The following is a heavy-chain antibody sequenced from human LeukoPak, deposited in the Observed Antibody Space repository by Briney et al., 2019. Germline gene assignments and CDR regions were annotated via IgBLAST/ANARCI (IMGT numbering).Heavy chain of an antibody. V-gene: IGHV3-15*01. CDR2: IKSKTDGGTT. J-gene: IGHJ4*02. D-gene: IGHD5-18*01. CDR3: TTERHSYGPVFDY. CDR1: GFTFSNAW. Sequence: GGSLRLSCAASGFTFSNAWMSWVRQAPGKGLEWVGRIKSKTDGGTTDYAAPVKGRFTISRDDSKNTLYLQMNSLKTEDTAVYYCTTERHSYGPVFDYWGQGTLVTVSS.